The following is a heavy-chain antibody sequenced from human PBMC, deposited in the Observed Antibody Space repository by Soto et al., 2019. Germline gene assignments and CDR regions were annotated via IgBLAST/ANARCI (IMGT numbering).Heavy chain of an antibody. CDR1: VYTFTSSY. V-gene: IGHV1-46*01. J-gene: IGHJ4*02. D-gene: IGHD6-19*01. Sequence: GSVQVSCLACVYTFTSSYMHWVRQAPGQGLEWMGIINPSGGSTSYAQKFQGRVTMTRDTSTSTVYMELSSLRSEDTAVYYCASSQAVAGFFDYWGQGTLVTVSS. CDR3: ASSQAVAGFFDY. CDR2: INPSGGST.